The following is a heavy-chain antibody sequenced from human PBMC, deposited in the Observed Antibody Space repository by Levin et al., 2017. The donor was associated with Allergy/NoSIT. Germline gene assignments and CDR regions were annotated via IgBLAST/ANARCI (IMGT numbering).Heavy chain of an antibody. Sequence: GESLKISCAASGFNFRAYAMHWVRQAPGKGLEWLAIISFDGTNKYSADSVKGRFTVSRDNSNNTLHLEMHGLRTTNTAVYYCARDGALDTEGSSFDYWGRGTQVTVSS. J-gene: IGHJ4*02. CDR2: ISFDGTNK. CDR3: ARDGALDTEGSSFDY. CDR1: GFNFRAYA. D-gene: IGHD1-1*01. V-gene: IGHV3-30*04.